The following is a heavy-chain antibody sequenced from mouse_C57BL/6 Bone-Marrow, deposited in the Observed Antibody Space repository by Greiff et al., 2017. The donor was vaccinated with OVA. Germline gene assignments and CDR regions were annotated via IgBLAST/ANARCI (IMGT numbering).Heavy chain of an antibody. CDR3: AREEAYYSNYGWYFDV. Sequence: VQLQPPGAELVRPGPSVKLSCKASGYTFTSYWMHWVKQRPGQGLEWIGVIDPSDSYTNYNQKLKGKATLTVDTSSSTAYMQLSSLTSEDSAVYYCAREEAYYSNYGWYFDVWGTGTTVTVSS. CDR1: GYTFTSYW. CDR2: IDPSDSYT. V-gene: IGHV1-59*01. D-gene: IGHD2-5*01. J-gene: IGHJ1*03.